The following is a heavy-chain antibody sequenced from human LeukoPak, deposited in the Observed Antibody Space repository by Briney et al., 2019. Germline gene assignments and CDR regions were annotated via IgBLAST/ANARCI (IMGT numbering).Heavy chain of an antibody. V-gene: IGHV4-61*01. Sequence: SETLSLTCTVSGGSISSGSYYWSWIRQPPGKGLEWIGYIYYSGSTNYNPSLKSRVTISVDTSKNQFSLRLSSVTAADTAVYYCARGPDSSGWYNFDYWGQGTLVTVSS. J-gene: IGHJ4*02. CDR2: IYYSGST. CDR3: ARGPDSSGWYNFDY. CDR1: GGSISSGSYY. D-gene: IGHD6-19*01.